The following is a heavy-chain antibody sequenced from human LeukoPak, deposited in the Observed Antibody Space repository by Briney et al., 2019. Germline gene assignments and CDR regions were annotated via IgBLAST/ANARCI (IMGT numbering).Heavy chain of an antibody. Sequence: GSSVKVSCKASGGTFSSYAISWVRQAPGQGLEWMGRIIPILGIANYAQKFQGRVTITADKSTSTAYMELSSLRSEDPAVYYCARGPVAGDYYFDYWGQGTLVTVSS. CDR2: IIPILGIA. V-gene: IGHV1-69*04. CDR1: GGTFSSYA. J-gene: IGHJ4*02. CDR3: ARGPVAGDYYFDY. D-gene: IGHD6-19*01.